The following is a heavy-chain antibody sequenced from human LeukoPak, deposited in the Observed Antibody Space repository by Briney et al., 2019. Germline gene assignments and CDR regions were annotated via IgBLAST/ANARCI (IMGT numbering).Heavy chain of an antibody. CDR3: ARFSSIAAAFDY. CDR2: IYTSGST. J-gene: IGHJ4*02. D-gene: IGHD6-13*01. CDR1: GGSISSSSYY. Sequence: SETLSLTCTVSGGSISSSSYYWGWIRQPPGKGLEWIGRIYTSGSTNYNPSLKSRVTMSVDTSKNQFSLKLSSVTAADTAVYYCARFSSIAAAFDYWGQGTLVTVSS. V-gene: IGHV4-39*07.